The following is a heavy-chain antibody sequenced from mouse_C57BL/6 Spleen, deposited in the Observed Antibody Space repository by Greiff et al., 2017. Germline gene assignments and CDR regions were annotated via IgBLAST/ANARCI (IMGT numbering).Heavy chain of an antibody. CDR1: GYTFTSYW. Sequence: QVQLQQPGAELVKPGASVKLSCKASGYTFTSYWMHWVKPRPGRGLEWIGRIDPNSGGTKYNEKFKSKATLTVDKPSSTAYMQLSSLTSEDSAVYYCAREAITTVVDRFDYWGQGTTLTVSS. CDR2: IDPNSGGT. J-gene: IGHJ2*01. CDR3: AREAITTVVDRFDY. V-gene: IGHV1-72*01. D-gene: IGHD1-1*01.